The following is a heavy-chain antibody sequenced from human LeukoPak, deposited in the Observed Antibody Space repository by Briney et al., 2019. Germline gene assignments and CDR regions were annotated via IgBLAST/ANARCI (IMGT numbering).Heavy chain of an antibody. D-gene: IGHD1-7*01. CDR3: AREVWRGTRSAPVDY. V-gene: IGHV3-30*04. CDR1: GFTFSSYA. J-gene: IGHJ4*02. Sequence: GGSLRLSCAASGFTFSSYAMHWVRQAPGKGLEWVAVISYDGSNKYYADSVKGRFTISRDNSKNTLYLQMNSLRAEDTAVYYCAREVWRGTRSAPVDYWGQGTLVTVSS. CDR2: ISYDGSNK.